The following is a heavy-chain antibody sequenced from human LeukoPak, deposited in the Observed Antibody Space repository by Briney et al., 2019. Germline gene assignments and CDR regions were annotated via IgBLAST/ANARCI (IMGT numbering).Heavy chain of an antibody. CDR1: GFTFSSYG. CDR2: IRYDGSNK. J-gene: IGHJ6*03. CDR3: AKDGYSSSWTPYYYYYYYMDV. V-gene: IGHV3-30*02. D-gene: IGHD6-13*01. Sequence: GGSLRLSCAASGFTFSSYGMHWVRQAPGKGLEWVAFIRYDGSNKYYADSVKGRFTISRDNSKNTLYLQMNSLRAEDTAVYYCAKDGYSSSWTPYYYYYYYMDVWGKGTTVTISS.